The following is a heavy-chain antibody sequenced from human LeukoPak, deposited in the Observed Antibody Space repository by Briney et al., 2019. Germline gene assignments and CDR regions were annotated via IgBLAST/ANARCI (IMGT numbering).Heavy chain of an antibody. Sequence: GGSLRLXCAASGFTFSTYWMSWVRQAPGKGLEWVSSISGSSSYMFYADSVKGRFTISRDNAKNSLYLQMNSLRAEDTAVYYCAKAYYDSSGYSYYFDYWGQGTLVTVSS. V-gene: IGHV3-21*01. CDR2: ISGSSSYM. CDR1: GFTFSTYW. J-gene: IGHJ4*02. D-gene: IGHD3-22*01. CDR3: AKAYYDSSGYSYYFDY.